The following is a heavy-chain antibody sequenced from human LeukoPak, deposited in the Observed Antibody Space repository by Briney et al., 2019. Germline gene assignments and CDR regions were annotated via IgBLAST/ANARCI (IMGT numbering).Heavy chain of an antibody. CDR1: GYSISSGFH. CDR3: ARLALVGGYFDY. D-gene: IGHD6-13*01. Sequence: PSETLSLMCTVSGYSISSGFHWGWIRQPPGKGLEWIGNIYHSGTTYYNPSPKSRVTMSVDTSKNQFSLKLSSVTAADTAVYHCARLALVGGYFDYWGQGTLVTVSS. CDR2: IYHSGTT. J-gene: IGHJ4*02. V-gene: IGHV4-38-2*02.